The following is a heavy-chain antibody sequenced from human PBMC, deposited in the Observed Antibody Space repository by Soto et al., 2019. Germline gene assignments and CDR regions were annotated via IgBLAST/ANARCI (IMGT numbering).Heavy chain of an antibody. V-gene: IGHV3-11*06. CDR3: ARFRNGGYSYGTTYYYYYGMDV. Sequence: GGSLRLSCAASGFTFSDYYMSWIRQAPGKGLEWVSYISSSSSYTNYADSVKGRFTISRDNAKNSLYLQMNSLRAEDTAVYYCARFRNGGYSYGTTYYYYYGMDVWGQGTTVTVSS. CDR2: ISSSSSYT. CDR1: GFTFSDYY. D-gene: IGHD5-18*01. J-gene: IGHJ6*02.